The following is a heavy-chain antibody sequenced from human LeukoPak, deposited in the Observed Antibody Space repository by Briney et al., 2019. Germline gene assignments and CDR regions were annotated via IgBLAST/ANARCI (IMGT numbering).Heavy chain of an antibody. Sequence: GESLKISCKGSGYSFTSYWIGWVRQMPGKGLEWMGIIYPGDSDTRYSPSFQGQVTISADKSISTAYLQWSSLKASDTAMYYCARTNYYDGSGYYFLDYWGQGTLVTVSS. V-gene: IGHV5-51*01. J-gene: IGHJ4*02. CDR3: ARTNYYDGSGYYFLDY. D-gene: IGHD3-22*01. CDR1: GYSFTSYW. CDR2: IYPGDSDT.